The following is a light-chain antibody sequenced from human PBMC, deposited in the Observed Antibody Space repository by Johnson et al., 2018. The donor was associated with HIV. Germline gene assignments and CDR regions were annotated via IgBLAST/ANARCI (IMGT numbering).Light chain of an antibody. J-gene: IGLJ1*01. Sequence: QSVLTQSPSVSAVPGQKVTISCSGSSSNIGNNYVSWYQQLPGTAPKLLIYDNNKRPSGIPDRFSGSKSGTSATLGITGLQTGDEADYYCGTWDSSLSAGGVFGTGTKVTVL. CDR1: SSNIGNNY. CDR3: GTWDSSLSAGGV. CDR2: DNN. V-gene: IGLV1-51*01.